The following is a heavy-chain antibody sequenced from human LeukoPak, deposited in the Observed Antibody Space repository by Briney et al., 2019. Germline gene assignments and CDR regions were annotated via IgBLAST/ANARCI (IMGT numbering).Heavy chain of an antibody. J-gene: IGHJ3*02. CDR2: IGTYNGDT. CDR3: ARDRGYNPDTFDI. D-gene: IGHD5-24*01. CDR1: GYTFTSYG. Sequence: ASVKVSCMASGYTFTSYGVSWVRQAPGQGLEWMGWIGTYNGDTNYALNLPGRVTMTTDTSTRTAYMELRSLRSDDTAVYYCARDRGYNPDTFDIWGQGTMVTVSS. V-gene: IGHV1-18*01.